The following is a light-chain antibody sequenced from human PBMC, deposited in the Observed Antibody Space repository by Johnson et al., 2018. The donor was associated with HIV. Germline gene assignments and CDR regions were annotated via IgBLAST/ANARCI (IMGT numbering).Light chain of an antibody. CDR1: TSNIGNNY. CDR3: ATWDSSLSAYV. Sequence: QSVLTQPPPVSAASGQKVTISCSGSTSNIGNNYVSWYQQLPGTAPKLLIYENNKRPSGIPDRFSGSKSGTSATLGITGLQTGDEADYYCATWDSSLSAYVFGTGTKVTVL. J-gene: IGLJ1*01. V-gene: IGLV1-51*02. CDR2: ENN.